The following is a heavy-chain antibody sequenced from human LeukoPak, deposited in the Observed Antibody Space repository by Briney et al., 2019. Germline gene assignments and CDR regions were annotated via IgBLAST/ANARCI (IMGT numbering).Heavy chain of an antibody. D-gene: IGHD2-15*01. CDR3: ARLRGYCSGGSCYHYFDY. V-gene: IGHV4-39*01. J-gene: IGHJ4*02. CDR2: IYYSGST. CDR1: GGSISSSSYY. Sequence: WETLSLTCTVSGGSISSSSYYWGWIREPPGKGLEWIGSIYYSGSTYYNPSLKSRVTISVDTSKNQFSLKLSSVTAADTAVYYCARLRGYCSGGSCYHYFDYWGQGTLVTVSS.